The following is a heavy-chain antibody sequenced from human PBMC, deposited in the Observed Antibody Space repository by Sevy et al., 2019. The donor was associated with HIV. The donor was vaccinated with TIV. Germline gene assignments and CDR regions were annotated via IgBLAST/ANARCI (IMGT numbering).Heavy chain of an antibody. D-gene: IGHD1-26*01. J-gene: IGHJ6*01. V-gene: IGHV3-30*18. CDR1: GFSFCYYG. CDR2: ISHDGINE. CDR3: ANAYSGSYSHSYLDAQDV. Sequence: GGSLRLSCTGSGFSFCYYGIHWVRQAPGKGLDWVALISHDGINEYYADSVKGRFTISRDNSKNTVYLEMNRLRNEDTATYFCANAYSGSYSHSYLDAQDVWGQGTTVTVSS.